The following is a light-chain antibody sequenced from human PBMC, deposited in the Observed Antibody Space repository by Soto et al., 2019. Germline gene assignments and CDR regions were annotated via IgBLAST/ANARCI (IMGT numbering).Light chain of an antibody. J-gene: IGKJ4*01. Sequence: DIVLTQSPGTLSLSPGERATLSCRASQSVSSNYLAWYQQKPGQAPRLLIYGASSRATGIPDRFSGSGSVTDFTLTISRLEPEDFAVYYCQQYGSSPRVTFGGGTKVEIK. CDR1: QSVSSNY. CDR3: QQYGSSPRVT. CDR2: GAS. V-gene: IGKV3-20*01.